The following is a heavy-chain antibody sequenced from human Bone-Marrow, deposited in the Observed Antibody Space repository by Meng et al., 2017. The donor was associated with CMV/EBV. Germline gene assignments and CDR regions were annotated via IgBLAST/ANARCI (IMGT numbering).Heavy chain of an antibody. CDR3: ATYCTDTVCRAFDI. V-gene: IGHV3-7*01. CDR1: GSTFSNYW. D-gene: IGHD2-8*01. CDR2: IKHDGGET. J-gene: IGHJ3*02. Sequence: GESLKISCAASGSTFSNYWMTWVRQAPGKGLEWLANIKHDGGETYYAASVKGRFTISRDNAKKSLFLQMNSLGADDTAVYYCATYCTDTVCRAFDIWGHGTLVTVPS.